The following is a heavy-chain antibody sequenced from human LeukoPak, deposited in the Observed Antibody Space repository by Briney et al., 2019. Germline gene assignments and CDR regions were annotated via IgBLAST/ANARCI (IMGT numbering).Heavy chain of an antibody. J-gene: IGHJ3*02. CDR3: AREVVVIATSSTDAFDI. D-gene: IGHD2-21*01. V-gene: IGHV3-48*01. CDR2: ISSRSNSI. CDR1: GFTFNTYS. Sequence: GGSLRLSCAASGFTFNTYSMNWVRQAPGKGLEWVSYISSRSNSIYYADSVKGRFTITRDNAKNSLYLQMNSLRAEDTAIYYCAREVVVIATSSTDAFDIWGQGTIVTVSS.